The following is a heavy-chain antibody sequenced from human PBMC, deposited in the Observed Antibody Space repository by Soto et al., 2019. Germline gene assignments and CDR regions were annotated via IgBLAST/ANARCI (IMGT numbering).Heavy chain of an antibody. CDR3: ANDGYSGYATAYYFDY. Sequence: EVQLLESGGGLVQPGGSLRLSCVASGFPFSNYAMSWVRQAPGKGLEWCSVISGNGGRTHYADSVNGRVTISRDNSKNTLYLQMNRLRADDTAVYYCANDGYSGYATAYYFDYWGQGTLVTVSS. J-gene: IGHJ4*02. CDR1: GFPFSNYA. D-gene: IGHD5-12*01. V-gene: IGHV3-23*01. CDR2: ISGNGGRT.